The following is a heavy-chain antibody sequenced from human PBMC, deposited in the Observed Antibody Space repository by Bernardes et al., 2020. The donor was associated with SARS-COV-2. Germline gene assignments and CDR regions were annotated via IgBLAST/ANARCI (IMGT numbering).Heavy chain of an antibody. V-gene: IGHV1-18*04. Sequence: ASVKVSCKASGYTFSNYGITWVRQAPGQGLEWMGWLSAYNGNTNYAQKFHRRLTMTTDTSTSTAYMDLRSLRSDDTAVYYCARDGGGWELLDWGQGTLITVSS. CDR1: GYTFSNYG. D-gene: IGHD1-26*01. J-gene: IGHJ4*02. CDR2: LSAYNGNT. CDR3: ARDGGGWELLD.